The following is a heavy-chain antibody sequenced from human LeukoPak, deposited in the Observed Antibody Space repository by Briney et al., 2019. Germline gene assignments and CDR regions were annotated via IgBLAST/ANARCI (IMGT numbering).Heavy chain of an antibody. D-gene: IGHD1-14*01. CDR2: IYYSGST. CDR1: GYSISSGHY. CDR3: ARDLPGDAFDI. Sequence: PSETLSLTCTVSGYSISSGHYWGWIRPPPGKGLEWIGSIYYSGSTYYNPSLKSRVTISVDTSKNQFSLKLSSVTAADTAVYYCARDLPGDAFDIWGQGTMVTVSS. J-gene: IGHJ3*02. V-gene: IGHV4-38-2*02.